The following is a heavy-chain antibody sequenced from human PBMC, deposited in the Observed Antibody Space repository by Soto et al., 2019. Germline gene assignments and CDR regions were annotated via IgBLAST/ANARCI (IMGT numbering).Heavy chain of an antibody. Sequence: QALSLPDAISGDSVSSNSAACNLIRHSPSRGLEWLGRTYYRSKWYNDYAVSVKSRITINTDTSKNQFSLQLNSVTPEDTAVYYCARERDSSSWTVNWFDPWGQGTLVTVSS. D-gene: IGHD6-13*01. V-gene: IGHV6-1*01. J-gene: IGHJ5*02. CDR1: GDSVSSNSAA. CDR2: TYYRSKWYN. CDR3: ARERDSSSWTVNWFDP.